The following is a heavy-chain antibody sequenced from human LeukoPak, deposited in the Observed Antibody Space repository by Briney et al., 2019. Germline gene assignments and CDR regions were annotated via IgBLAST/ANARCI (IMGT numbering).Heavy chain of an antibody. CDR1: GFTFSSYA. Sequence: GGSLRLSCAASGFTFSSYAMHWVRQAPGKGLEWVAVISYDGSNKYYADSVKGRFTISRDNSKNTLYLQMNSLRAEDTAVYYCARGNRVDGSLDWGQGTLVTVSS. CDR3: ARGNRVDGSLD. CDR2: ISYDGSNK. V-gene: IGHV3-30*04. D-gene: IGHD1-14*01. J-gene: IGHJ4*02.